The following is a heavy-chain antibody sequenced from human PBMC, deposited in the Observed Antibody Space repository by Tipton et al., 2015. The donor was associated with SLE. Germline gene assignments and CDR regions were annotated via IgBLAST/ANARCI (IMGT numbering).Heavy chain of an antibody. D-gene: IGHD3-3*01. CDR1: GGSISSHY. CDR3: ARGGDYDFWSGYFDY. V-gene: IGHV4-59*11. CDR2: MYYSGST. J-gene: IGHJ4*02. Sequence: TLSLTCTVSGGSISSHYWCWIRQPPGKGLEWIGYMYYSGSTNYNPTLTSRVTISVDTSKNQFSLKLSSVPAADTAVYYCARGGDYDFWSGYFDYWGQGTLVTVSS.